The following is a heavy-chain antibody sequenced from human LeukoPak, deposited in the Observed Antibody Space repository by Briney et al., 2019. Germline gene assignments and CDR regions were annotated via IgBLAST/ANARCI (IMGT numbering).Heavy chain of an antibody. CDR1: GFTFSSYA. D-gene: IGHD1-14*01. CDR3: AKDPAPRPGYFDY. Sequence: PGGSLRLSCAASGFTFSSYAMSWVGQAPGKGLEWVSGISCSGGSTYYAGSVYGRFTISRDNSKTTLYMQMNSLRGEDPGVYYCAKDPAPRPGYFDYWGQGTLVSVSS. V-gene: IGHV3-23*01. J-gene: IGHJ4*02. CDR2: ISCSGGST.